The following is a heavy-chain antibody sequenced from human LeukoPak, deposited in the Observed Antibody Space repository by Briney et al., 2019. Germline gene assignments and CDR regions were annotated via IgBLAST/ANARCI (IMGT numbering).Heavy chain of an antibody. CDR2: INPGSGDT. D-gene: IGHD1-1*01. J-gene: IGHJ4*02. V-gene: IGHV1-2*06. CDR3: ARDLSSTPNWELDH. CDR1: GYTFSGYF. Sequence: ASVKVSCKAAGYTFSGYFVYWVRQAPGQGLEWMGRINPGSGDTEFAQKFQGRVTMTRDTSVSTAYMEVSGLTSDDTAIYYCARDLSSTPNWELDHWGQGTLVTVSS.